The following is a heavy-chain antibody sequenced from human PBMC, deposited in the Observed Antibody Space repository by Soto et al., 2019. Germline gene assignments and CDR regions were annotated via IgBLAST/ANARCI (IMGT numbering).Heavy chain of an antibody. J-gene: IGHJ4*02. CDR3: ASDLGGFPDY. V-gene: IGHV1-18*01. CDR2: ISAYNGNR. CDR1: GYSFTSYG. Sequence: QVQLVQSGAEVKKPGASVKVSCKASGYSFTSYGISWVRQAPGKGLEWMGWISAYNGNRKYAQKFQGRVTMTTDTSTSTAYMGLRSLRSDDTAVYYCASDLGGFPDYWGQGTLVTVSS. D-gene: IGHD5-12*01.